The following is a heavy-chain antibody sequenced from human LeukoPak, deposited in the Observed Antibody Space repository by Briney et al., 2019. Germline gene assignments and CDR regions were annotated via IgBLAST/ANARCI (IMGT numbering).Heavy chain of an antibody. D-gene: IGHD3-10*01. Sequence: SETLSLTCTVSGDSFSSANYYWTWVRQPPGKGLEWIGYVYYDGSTYYHPSLQSRLAISVDTSKNQFSLNLTSVAAADTAVYYCVRGLTGYSYFFDYWGQGTLVTVSS. V-gene: IGHV4-30-4*08. CDR2: VYYDGST. J-gene: IGHJ4*02. CDR3: VRGLTGYSYFFDY. CDR1: GDSFSSANYY.